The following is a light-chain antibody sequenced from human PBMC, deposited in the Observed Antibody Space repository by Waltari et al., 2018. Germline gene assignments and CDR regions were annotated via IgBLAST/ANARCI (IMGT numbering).Light chain of an antibody. CDR2: HTS. V-gene: IGKV3-20*01. CDR3: QQYGASPET. Sequence: EIVLTQSPGTLSLSPGERATLSCRASQSVRNNYIAWYQQKPGQPPRLLIYHTSSGATGVPDRFSGSGSGTDFPLTIIKLEPEDSSVYYCQQYGASPETFGQGTKVEIK. J-gene: IGKJ1*01. CDR1: QSVRNNY.